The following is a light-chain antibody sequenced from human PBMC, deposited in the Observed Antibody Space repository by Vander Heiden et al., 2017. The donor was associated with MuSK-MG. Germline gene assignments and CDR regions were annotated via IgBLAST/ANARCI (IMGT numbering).Light chain of an antibody. CDR2: KAS. CDR1: QSISSW. J-gene: IGKJ1*01. CDR3: QQYNSYRHVT. Sequence: DIQMTRSPSTLSASLGDRVTIPCRASQSISSWLAWYQQKPRNAPKLLIYKASSLESGVPSRFSGSGSGTEFTLTISSLQPDDFATYYCQQYNSYRHVTFGQGTKVEIK. V-gene: IGKV1-5*03.